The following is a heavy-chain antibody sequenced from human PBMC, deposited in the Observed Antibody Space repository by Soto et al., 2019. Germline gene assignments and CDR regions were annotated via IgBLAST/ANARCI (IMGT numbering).Heavy chain of an antibody. CDR2: ISSSGSTT. Sequence: PGGSLRLSCAASGFTFDYYWMHWVRQAPGKGLEWVSCISSSGSTTNYADSVKGRFTISRDNAKNSLYLQMNSLRAEDTAVYYCARPYPNMDWFDPWGQGTLVTVSS. D-gene: IGHD2-21*01. J-gene: IGHJ5*02. CDR3: ARPYPNMDWFDP. CDR1: GFTFDYYW. V-gene: IGHV3-11*01.